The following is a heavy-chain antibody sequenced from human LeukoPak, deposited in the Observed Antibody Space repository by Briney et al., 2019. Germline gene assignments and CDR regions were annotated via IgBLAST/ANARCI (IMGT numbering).Heavy chain of an antibody. CDR1: GFSFDDYG. CDR3: ARARATNSYDAFDI. D-gene: IGHD4-23*01. J-gene: IGHJ3*02. Sequence: GGSLRLSCGASGFSFDDYGMSWVRQAPGKGLEWVSGINSNGGRTGYADSVKGRFTISRDNAKNSLYLQMNNLRVEDTALYHCARARATNSYDAFDIWGQGTMVTVSS. V-gene: IGHV3-20*01. CDR2: INSNGGRT.